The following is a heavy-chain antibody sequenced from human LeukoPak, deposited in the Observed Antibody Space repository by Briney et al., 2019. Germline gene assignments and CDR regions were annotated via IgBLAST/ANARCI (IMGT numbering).Heavy chain of an antibody. V-gene: IGHV3-23*01. CDR1: GFTFGSYA. CDR3: AKGKAEVPQVYDY. CDR2: ISGSGGST. J-gene: IGHJ4*02. D-gene: IGHD5/OR15-5a*01. Sequence: GGSLRLSCAASGFTFGSYAVSWVRQAPGKGLEWVSAISGSGGSTYYADSVKGRFTISRDNSKNTLYLQMNSLRAEDTAVYYCAKGKAEVPQVYDYWGQGTLVTVSS.